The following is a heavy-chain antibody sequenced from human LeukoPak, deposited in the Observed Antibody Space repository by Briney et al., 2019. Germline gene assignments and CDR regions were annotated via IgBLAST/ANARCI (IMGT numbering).Heavy chain of an antibody. CDR2: ISSSSSYI. J-gene: IGHJ4*02. Sequence: NSGGSLRLSCAASGFTFSSYAMNWVRQAPGKGLEWVSSISSSSSYIYYADSVKGRFTISRDNAKNSLYLQMNSLRAEDTAVYYCARDRGLGYYYDSSGKIDYWGQGTLVTVSS. V-gene: IGHV3-21*01. CDR3: ARDRGLGYYYDSSGKIDY. D-gene: IGHD3-22*01. CDR1: GFTFSSYA.